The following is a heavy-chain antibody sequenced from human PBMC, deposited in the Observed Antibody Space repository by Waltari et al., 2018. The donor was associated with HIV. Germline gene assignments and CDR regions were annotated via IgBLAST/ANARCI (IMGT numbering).Heavy chain of an antibody. CDR1: GGPSSSYT. Sequence: QVQVVHSGVAVTKPGSPVKASCKASGGPSSSYTHSGMRQAPGQGLEWMGRIIPILGIANYAQKFQGRVTITADKSTSTAYMELSSLRSEDTAVYYCARENYYDSSGPLLDYWGQGTLVTVSS. J-gene: IGHJ4*02. CDR3: ARENYYDSSGPLLDY. CDR2: IIPILGIA. V-gene: IGHV1-69*04. D-gene: IGHD3-22*01.